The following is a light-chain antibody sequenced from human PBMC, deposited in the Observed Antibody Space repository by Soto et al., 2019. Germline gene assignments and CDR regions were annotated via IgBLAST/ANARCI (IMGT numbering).Light chain of an antibody. CDR3: QQTRTVPPEWT. V-gene: IGKV1-39*01. J-gene: IGKJ1*01. CDR1: QSIASY. Sequence: DIQMIQCPYSLSASVGDRVTITCRGGQSIASYLNWYQQKPGKAPRLLIFATSNLQSGVPSRFSGSGSGTHFTLSISSLQPEDSATYYCQQTRTVPPEWTFGQGTKVDIK. CDR2: ATS.